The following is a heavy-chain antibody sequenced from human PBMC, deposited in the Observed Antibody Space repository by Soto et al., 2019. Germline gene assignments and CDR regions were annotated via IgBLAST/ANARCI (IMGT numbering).Heavy chain of an antibody. CDR1: GYTFTSYG. D-gene: IGHD6-13*01. CDR3: ARDAAAGLNDY. Sequence: ASVKVSCKASGYTFTSYGISWVRQAPGQGLEWMGWISAYNGNTKYAQKFQGRVTMTTDTSTSTAYMEVKSLRSDDTAVYYCARDAAAGLNDYWGQGTLVTVSS. CDR2: ISAYNGNT. V-gene: IGHV1-18*01. J-gene: IGHJ4*02.